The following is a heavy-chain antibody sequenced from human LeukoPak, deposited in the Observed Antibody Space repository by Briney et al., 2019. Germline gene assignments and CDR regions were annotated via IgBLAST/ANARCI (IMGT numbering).Heavy chain of an antibody. Sequence: KVTCKASGYTFTNYWIGWVRQMPGKGLEWMGIIYPVDSDTRYNPSFQGQVTISADKSISTAYLQWGSLRASDAAIYYCARRIAAAGADGLDVWGQGTTVTVSS. D-gene: IGHD6-13*01. J-gene: IGHJ6*02. CDR1: GYTFTNYW. CDR2: IYPVDSDT. CDR3: ARRIAAAGADGLDV. V-gene: IGHV5-51*01.